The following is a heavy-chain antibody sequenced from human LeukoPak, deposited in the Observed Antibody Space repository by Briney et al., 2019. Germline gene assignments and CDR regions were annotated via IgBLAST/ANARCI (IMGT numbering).Heavy chain of an antibody. CDR3: TTYSYDVLTGYYYFDY. Sequence: GGSLRLSCAASGFTFSNAWMTWVRQAPGQGLVWVGRIKSETDGGTIHYAAPVKGRFTISRDDSKNTLYLQMNSLKTEDTAMYYYTTYSYDVLTGYYYFDYWGQGALVTVSS. V-gene: IGHV3-15*01. CDR2: IKSETDGGTI. CDR1: GFTFSNAW. D-gene: IGHD3-9*01. J-gene: IGHJ4*02.